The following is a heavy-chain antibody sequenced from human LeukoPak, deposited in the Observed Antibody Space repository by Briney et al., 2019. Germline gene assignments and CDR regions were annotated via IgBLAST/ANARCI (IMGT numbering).Heavy chain of an antibody. V-gene: IGHV3-23*01. Sequence: GGSLRLSCAASGFTFSNYAMSWVRQAPGKGLEWVSAVSGRDDSTYYADSVKGRFTISRDNSKNTLYLQMNSLRAEDTAVYYCAKWGDYDILTGYYDSDYWGQGTLVTVSS. CDR3: AKWGDYDILTGYYDSDY. J-gene: IGHJ4*02. CDR2: VSGRDDST. CDR1: GFTFSNYA. D-gene: IGHD3-9*01.